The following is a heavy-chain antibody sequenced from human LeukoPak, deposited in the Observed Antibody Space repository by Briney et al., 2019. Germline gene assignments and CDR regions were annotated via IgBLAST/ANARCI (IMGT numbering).Heavy chain of an antibody. V-gene: IGHV4-59*08. D-gene: IGHD3-10*01. J-gene: IGHJ4*02. CDR1: GGSISSYY. CDR3: TSAYYYAIEN. CDR2: IYYSGST. Sequence: PSETLSLTCTVSGGSISSYYWNWIRQPPGKGLEWIGYIYYSGSTNYNPSLKTRVTMSVDTSKNQVSLKLTSVTAADTAVYYCTSAYYYAIENWGQGTLVTVSS.